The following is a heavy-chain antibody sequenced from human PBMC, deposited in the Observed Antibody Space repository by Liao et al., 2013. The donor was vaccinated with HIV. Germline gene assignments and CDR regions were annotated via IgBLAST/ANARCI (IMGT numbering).Heavy chain of an antibody. CDR2: INTRGST. J-gene: IGHJ4*02. D-gene: IGHD2-21*01. V-gene: IGHV4-61*02. Sequence: QVQLRESGPRLVKPSQTLSLTCVVSGDSLSRGTYYWSWLRQSAGKRPEWIGRINTRGSTAKSPTLNDRVSISIDTPSNEFYLNLTSVTASDTAVYYCTKGDSGVVDSWGQGILVTVSP. CDR3: TKGDSGVVDS. CDR1: GDSLSRGTYY.